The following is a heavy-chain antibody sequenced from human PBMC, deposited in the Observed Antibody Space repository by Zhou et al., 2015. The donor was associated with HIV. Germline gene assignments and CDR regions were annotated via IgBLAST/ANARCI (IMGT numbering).Heavy chain of an antibody. CDR2: VIPMFRTT. D-gene: IGHD6-13*01. J-gene: IGHJ5*02. CDR1: GGSFSSNV. CDR3: ARVPISQQLPTGWFDP. V-gene: IGHV1-69*01. Sequence: QVQLVQSGAEVKKPGSSVKVSCKASGGSFSSNVLSWVRQAPGQGLEWMGGVIPMFRTTQYAPALQGRVTITADESRTTAYMELSSLRSEDTGVYYCARVPISQQLPTGWFDPWGQGTLVTVSS.